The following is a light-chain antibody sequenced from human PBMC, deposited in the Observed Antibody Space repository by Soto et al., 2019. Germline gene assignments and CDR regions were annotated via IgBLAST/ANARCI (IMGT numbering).Light chain of an antibody. Sequence: ETVMTQSPATLSMSPGERATLSCRASQSLNSDLAWYQQKPGQAPRLLIYGASTRATGIPGRFSGSGSGTEFTLTISSLQSEDFAVYHCQQYNSWPLTFGGGTKVDIK. CDR1: QSLNSD. J-gene: IGKJ4*01. CDR3: QQYNSWPLT. V-gene: IGKV3-15*01. CDR2: GAS.